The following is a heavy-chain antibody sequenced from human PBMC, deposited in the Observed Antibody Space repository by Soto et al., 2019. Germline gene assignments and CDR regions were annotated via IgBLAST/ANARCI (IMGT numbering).Heavy chain of an antibody. J-gene: IGHJ6*02. V-gene: IGHV1-2*04. CDR2: INPNSGGT. Sequence: ASVKVSCKASGYTFTSYGISWVRQAPGQGLEWMGWINPNSGGTNYAQKFQGWVTMTRDTSISTAYMELSRLRSDDTAVYYCARVYGDYGPGMDVWGQGTTVTVSS. D-gene: IGHD4-17*01. CDR1: GYTFTSYG. CDR3: ARVYGDYGPGMDV.